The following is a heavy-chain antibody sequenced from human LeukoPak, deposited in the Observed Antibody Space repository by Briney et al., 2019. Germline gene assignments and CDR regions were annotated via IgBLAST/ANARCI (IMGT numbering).Heavy chain of an antibody. Sequence: SSETLSLTCTVSGGSISTYYWSWIRQPPGKGLEWIGYIYHSGSTKYNPSLKSRVTISVDTSKNQFSLKLSSVTAADTAVYYCARDGYSGNDGLWGQGTLVTVSS. J-gene: IGHJ4*02. CDR3: ARDGYSGNDGL. D-gene: IGHD5-12*01. CDR1: GGSISTYY. V-gene: IGHV4-59*01. CDR2: IYHSGST.